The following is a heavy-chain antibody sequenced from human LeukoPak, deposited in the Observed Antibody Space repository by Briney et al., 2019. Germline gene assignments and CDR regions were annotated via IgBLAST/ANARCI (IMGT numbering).Heavy chain of an antibody. D-gene: IGHD5-24*01. Sequence: PGGSLRLSCAASGFTFSSYWLSWVRQAPGKGLEWVAMIKYDGIDKQYLDSVKGRFTISRDNAKNSLYLEMNSLRAEDTAMYYCVRNRGWLQFDNWGQGTLVTVSS. V-gene: IGHV3-7*01. CDR3: VRNRGWLQFDN. CDR1: GFTFSSYW. J-gene: IGHJ4*02. CDR2: IKYDGIDK.